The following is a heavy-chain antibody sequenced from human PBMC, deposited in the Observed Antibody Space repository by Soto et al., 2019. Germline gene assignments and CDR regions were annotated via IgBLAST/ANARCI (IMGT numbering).Heavy chain of an antibody. J-gene: IGHJ6*04. CDR2: ISRSGSDI. CDR3: ATVGYCSSTSCQTRYYYYGMDV. D-gene: IGHD2-2*03. Sequence: GSLRLSCAAAGFTFSDYSMNWVRQAPGKGLEWVSYISRSGSDIYYADSVKGRFTISKDNAKNARFLQMNSLRAEDTAGYYCATVGYCSSTSCQTRYYYYGMDVWGEGTTVTVSS. V-gene: IGHV3-11*01. CDR1: GFTFSDYS.